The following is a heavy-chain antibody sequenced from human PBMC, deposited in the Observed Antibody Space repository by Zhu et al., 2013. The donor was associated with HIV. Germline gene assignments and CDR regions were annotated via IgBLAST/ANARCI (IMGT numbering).Heavy chain of an antibody. D-gene: IGHD5-12*01. CDR2: INPNSGGT. J-gene: IGHJ4*02. Sequence: QVQLVQSGAEVREPGASVTVSCKTSGYTFTDYHMHWVRQAPGQGLEWMGWINPNSGGTNIAQKFQGRVTMTSDTSISTVYMELTRPVSEDTAVYYCARGGLSRDMYSAYGFVDSWGQGTLVTVSS. V-gene: IGHV1-2*02. CDR3: ARGGLSRDMYSAYGFVDS. CDR1: GYTFTDYH.